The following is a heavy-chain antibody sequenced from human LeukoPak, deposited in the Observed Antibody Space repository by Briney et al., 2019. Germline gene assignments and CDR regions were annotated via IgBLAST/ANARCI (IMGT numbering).Heavy chain of an antibody. CDR1: GSTFTTYA. J-gene: IGHJ4*02. V-gene: IGHV7-4-1*02. CDR3: ARGSERWLQLRYFDY. D-gene: IGHD5-24*01. Sequence: ASVKVSCKASGSTFTTYAMNWVRQAPGQGLEWMGWINTKTGNPTYAQGFTGRFVFSLDTSVSTAYLQISSLKAEDTAVYFCARGSERWLQLRYFDYWGQGTLVTVSS. CDR2: INTKTGNP.